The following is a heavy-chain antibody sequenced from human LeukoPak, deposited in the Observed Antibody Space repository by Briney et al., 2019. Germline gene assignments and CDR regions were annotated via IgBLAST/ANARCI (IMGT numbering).Heavy chain of an antibody. V-gene: IGHV1-8*01. D-gene: IGHD3-16*02. Sequence: GASVKVSCKASGYTFTSYDINWVRQATGQGLEWMGWMNPNSGNTGYAQKFQGRVTMTRNTSISTAYMELSSLRSEDTAVYYCARGNLIETCPDDAFDIWGQGTMVTVSS. CDR1: GYTFTSYD. CDR2: MNPNSGNT. CDR3: ARGNLIETCPDDAFDI. J-gene: IGHJ3*02.